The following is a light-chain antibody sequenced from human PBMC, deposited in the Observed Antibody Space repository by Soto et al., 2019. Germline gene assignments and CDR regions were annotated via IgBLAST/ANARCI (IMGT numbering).Light chain of an antibody. CDR3: QQCGRSPIT. CDR2: GAS. V-gene: IGKV3-20*01. Sequence: EIVFTQSPGTLSLSPGERATLSCRASQSVSSSYLAWYQQKPGQAPRLLIYGASSRATGIPDRFSGSGSGTDFTLTISRLEPEDFAVYYCQQCGRSPITFGQGTRLEIK. J-gene: IGKJ5*01. CDR1: QSVSSSY.